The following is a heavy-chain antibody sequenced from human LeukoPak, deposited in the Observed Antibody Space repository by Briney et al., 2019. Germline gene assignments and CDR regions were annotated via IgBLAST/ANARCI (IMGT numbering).Heavy chain of an antibody. CDR1: GGSISSGGYY. J-gene: IGHJ5*02. CDR3: ARVLRHIVVVPGGFDP. Sequence: PSETLSLTCTVSGGSISSGGYYWSWIRQHPGKGLEWIGYIYYSGSTNYNPSLKSRVTISVDTSKNQFSLKLSSVTAADTAVYYCARVLRHIVVVPGGFDPWGQGTLVTVSS. V-gene: IGHV4-31*03. D-gene: IGHD2-21*02. CDR2: IYYSGST.